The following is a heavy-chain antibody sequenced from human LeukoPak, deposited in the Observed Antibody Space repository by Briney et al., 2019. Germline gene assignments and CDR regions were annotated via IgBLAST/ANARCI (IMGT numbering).Heavy chain of an antibody. Sequence: GGSLRLSCAASGFTFSSYEMNWVRQAPGKGLEWVSYISSSGNPIYYANSVKGRFTISRDNAKNSLYLQMNSLRAEDTAVYYCARDDKYYFDYWGQGTLVTVSS. CDR3: ARDDKYYFDY. V-gene: IGHV3-48*03. CDR2: ISSSGNPI. CDR1: GFTFSSYE. J-gene: IGHJ4*02.